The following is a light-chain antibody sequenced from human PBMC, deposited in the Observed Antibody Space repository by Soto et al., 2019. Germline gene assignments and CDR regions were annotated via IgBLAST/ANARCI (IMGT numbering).Light chain of an antibody. J-gene: IGKJ4*01. Sequence: DIQMTQSPSTLSGSVGDRVTITCRASQTISSWLAWYQQKPGKAPKLLIYNASTLQSEVPSRFSGLGSVTDYTLTISSLQPEDFATYYCQQSYGTPLTFGGGTKVDI. CDR1: QTISSW. CDR3: QQSYGTPLT. CDR2: NAS. V-gene: IGKV1-5*03.